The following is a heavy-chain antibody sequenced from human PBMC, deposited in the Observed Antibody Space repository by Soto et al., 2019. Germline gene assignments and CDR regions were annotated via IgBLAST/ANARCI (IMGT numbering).Heavy chain of an antibody. Sequence: PGESLKISCKGSGYSFTSYWISWVRQMPGKGPEWMGRIDPSDSYTNYSPSFQGHVTISADKSISTAYLQWSSLKASDTAMYYCARHRRYDFWSGSNTLYYFDYWGQGTLVTVSS. CDR3: ARHRRYDFWSGSNTLYYFDY. CDR2: IDPSDSYT. J-gene: IGHJ4*02. D-gene: IGHD3-3*01. CDR1: GYSFTSYW. V-gene: IGHV5-10-1*01.